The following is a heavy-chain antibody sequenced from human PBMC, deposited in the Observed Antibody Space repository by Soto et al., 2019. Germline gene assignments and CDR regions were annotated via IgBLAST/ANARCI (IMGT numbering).Heavy chain of an antibody. CDR3: AGRIPFGGVIAPWGYYGMDV. J-gene: IGHJ6*02. CDR2: NRGSGGRI. V-gene: IGHV3-23*01. D-gene: IGHD3-16*02. Sequence: EVQLLESGGGLVQPGGSLRLSCAASGFTFSSYAMSWVRQAPGKGLEWVSANRGSGGRIYYADSVKGRFTISRDNSKNRLYLQMNSRRAEDTAVYYCAGRIPFGGVIAPWGYYGMDVWGQGTTVTVSS. CDR1: GFTFSSYA.